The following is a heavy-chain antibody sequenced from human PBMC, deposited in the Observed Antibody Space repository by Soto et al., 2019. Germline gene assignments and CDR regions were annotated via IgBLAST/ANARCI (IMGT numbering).Heavy chain of an antibody. J-gene: IGHJ5*02. V-gene: IGHV4-31*03. CDR1: GGSISSGGYY. CDR3: ARGSFSSSSSWFDP. D-gene: IGHD6-6*01. CDR2: IYYSGRT. Sequence: SETLSLTCTVSGGSISSGGYYWSWIRQHPGKGLEWVGYIYYSGRTYYNPSIHSRVSIAVDTTENQLSLKLTSVTAADTSVYYCARGSFSSSSSWFDPWGRGTLVTVSS.